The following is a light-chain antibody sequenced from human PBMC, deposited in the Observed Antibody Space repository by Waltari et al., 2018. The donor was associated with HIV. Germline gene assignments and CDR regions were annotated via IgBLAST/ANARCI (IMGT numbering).Light chain of an antibody. CDR2: EVT. Sequence: QSALPQPASVSVSPGQSITSSATGTHSYVGAYHSSSWYQQHPDKAPKLLIYEVTNRPPGISNRFAGSKSGNTASMTISGLQPEDEAVYYCSSYTITTAIVFGGGTKLTVL. J-gene: IGLJ2*01. CDR1: HSYVGAYHS. V-gene: IGLV2-14*01. CDR3: SSYTITTAIV.